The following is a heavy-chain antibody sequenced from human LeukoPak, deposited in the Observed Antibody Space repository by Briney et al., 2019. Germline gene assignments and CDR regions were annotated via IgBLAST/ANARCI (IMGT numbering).Heavy chain of an antibody. Sequence: SETLSLTCTVSGGSISSYFWSWIRQPPGKGLEWIGYIYYSGSTNYNPSLKSRVTISVDTSKNQSSLKLSSVTAADTAVYYCARRGGQQLVEYYYGMDVWGQGTTVTVSS. V-gene: IGHV4-59*08. J-gene: IGHJ6*02. D-gene: IGHD6-13*01. CDR3: ARRGGQQLVEYYYGMDV. CDR1: GGSISSYF. CDR2: IYYSGST.